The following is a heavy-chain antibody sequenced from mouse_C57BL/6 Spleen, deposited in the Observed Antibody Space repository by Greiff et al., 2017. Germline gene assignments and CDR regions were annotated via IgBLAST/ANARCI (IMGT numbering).Heavy chain of an antibody. CDR2: ISYDGSN. J-gene: IGHJ1*03. V-gene: IGHV3-6*01. Sequence: EVQLVESGPGLVKPSQSLSLTCSVTGYSITSGYYWNWIRQFPGNKLEWMGYISYDGSNNYNPSLKNRISITRDTSKNQFFLKLNSVTTEDTATYYCAQIYDGYYWYFDVWGTGTTVTVSS. CDR1: GYSITSGYY. CDR3: AQIYDGYYWYFDV. D-gene: IGHD2-3*01.